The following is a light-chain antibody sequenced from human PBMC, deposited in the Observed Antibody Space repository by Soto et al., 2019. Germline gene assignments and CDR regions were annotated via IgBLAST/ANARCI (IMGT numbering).Light chain of an antibody. V-gene: IGLV7-46*01. J-gene: IGLJ3*02. CDR1: TGAVATRHY. CDR2: DTN. CDR3: SLSYSSIRV. Sequence: QAVVTQEPSLAVSPGGTVTLTCGSSTGAVATRHYPYWFHQKPGQAPRTLIYDTNNRHSWTPARFSGSLLGDKAALTLSDAQPDHEAEYFCSLSYSSIRVFGGGTKLTVL.